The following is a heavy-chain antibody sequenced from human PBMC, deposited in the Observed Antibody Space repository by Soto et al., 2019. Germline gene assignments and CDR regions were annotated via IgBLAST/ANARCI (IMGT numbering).Heavy chain of an antibody. CDR3: AKDEPLTGGGAVTY. CDR1: GLTFRDAW. Sequence: EVQLVESGGGLVKPGGSLRVSCVASGLTFRDAWMTWVRQAPGKGLEWVGHIKSELDGGGTADYAAPVQGRFTISRDDSKNTIYLQMNSLNIEGTAIYYCAKDEPLTGGGAVTYWGQGTLVTVSS. D-gene: IGHD3-16*01. V-gene: IGHV3-15*01. CDR2: IKSELDGGGTA. J-gene: IGHJ4*02.